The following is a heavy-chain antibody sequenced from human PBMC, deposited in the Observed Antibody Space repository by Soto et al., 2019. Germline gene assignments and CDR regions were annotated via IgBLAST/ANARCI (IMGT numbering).Heavy chain of an antibody. CDR2: ISYDGSNK. CDR1: GFTFSSYG. V-gene: IGHV3-30*18. D-gene: IGHD3-10*01. Sequence: GGSLRLSCAASGFTFSSYGMHWVRQAPGKGLEWVAVISYDGSNKYYADSVKGRFTISRDNSKNTLYLQMNSLRAEDTAVYYCAKESMVRGVILPEQMDVWGQGTTVTVSS. J-gene: IGHJ6*02. CDR3: AKESMVRGVILPEQMDV.